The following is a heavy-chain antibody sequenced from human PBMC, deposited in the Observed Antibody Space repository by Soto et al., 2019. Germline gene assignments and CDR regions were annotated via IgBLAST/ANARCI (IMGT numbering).Heavy chain of an antibody. Sequence: LGGSLRLSCAASGFTFSSYAMSWVRQAPGKGLEWVSAISGSGGSTYYADSVKGRFTISRDNSKNTLYLQMNSLRAEDTAVYYCAKDGYGSGIRWFDPWGQGTLVTVSS. J-gene: IGHJ5*02. D-gene: IGHD3-10*01. V-gene: IGHV3-23*01. CDR1: GFTFSSYA. CDR2: ISGSGGST. CDR3: AKDGYGSGIRWFDP.